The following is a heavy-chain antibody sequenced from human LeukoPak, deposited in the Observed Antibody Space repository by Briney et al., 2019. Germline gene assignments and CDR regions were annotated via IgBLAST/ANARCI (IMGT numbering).Heavy chain of an antibody. D-gene: IGHD1-26*01. CDR1: GFIFRNYG. J-gene: IGHJ6*02. CDR2: ISSDGKTQ. V-gene: IGHV3-30*03. CDR3: AGEGSIGSIGSMDV. Sequence: TGGSLRLSCAASGFIFRNYGIHWVRQAPGKGLEWVAAISSDGKTQFYTDSVKGRFTISRDNSKNTLYLQMNSLRAEDTAVYYCAGEGSIGSIGSMDVWGQGTTVTVSS.